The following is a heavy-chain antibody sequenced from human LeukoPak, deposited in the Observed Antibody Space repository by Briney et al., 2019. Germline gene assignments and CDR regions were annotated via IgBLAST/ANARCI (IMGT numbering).Heavy chain of an antibody. D-gene: IGHD7-27*01. CDR2: INWNGGST. CDR1: GFTFDDYG. V-gene: IGHV3-20*04. Sequence: PGGSLRLSCAASGFTFDDYGMSWVRQAPGKGLEWVSGINWNGGSTGYADSVKGRFTISRDNAKNSLYLQMNSLRAEDTAVYYCATHFNWGSPGYFDYWGQGTLVTVSS. CDR3: ATHFNWGSPGYFDY. J-gene: IGHJ4*02.